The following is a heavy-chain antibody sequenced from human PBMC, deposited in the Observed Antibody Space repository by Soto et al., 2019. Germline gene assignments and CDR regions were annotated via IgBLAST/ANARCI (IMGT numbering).Heavy chain of an antibody. Sequence: QVQLQQWGAGLLKPSETLSLTCAVYGGSFSGYYWNWIRQPPGKGLEWIGEINHSGSTNYNPSLKSRVTISVDTSKNQFSLKLSSVTAAATAVYYCARGRGRIFDYWGQGTLVTVSS. V-gene: IGHV4-34*01. D-gene: IGHD3-10*01. CDR2: INHSGST. CDR1: GGSFSGYY. CDR3: ARGRGRIFDY. J-gene: IGHJ4*02.